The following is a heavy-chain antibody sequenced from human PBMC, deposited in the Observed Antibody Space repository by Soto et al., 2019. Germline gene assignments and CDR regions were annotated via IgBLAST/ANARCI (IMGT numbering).Heavy chain of an antibody. CDR3: ARDPYSYSSNPNWFDP. Sequence: PGGSLSLSCAASGFTFSSYAMHWVRQAPGKGLEWVAVISYDGSNKYYADSVKGRFTISRDNSKNTLYLQMNSLRAEDTAVYYCARDPYSYSSNPNWFDPWGQGTLVTVSS. D-gene: IGHD6-13*01. V-gene: IGHV3-30-3*01. CDR1: GFTFSSYA. CDR2: ISYDGSNK. J-gene: IGHJ5*02.